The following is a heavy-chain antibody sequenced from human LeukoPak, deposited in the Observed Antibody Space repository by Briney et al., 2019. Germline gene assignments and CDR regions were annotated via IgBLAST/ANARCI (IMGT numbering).Heavy chain of an antibody. J-gene: IGHJ4*02. CDR2: IYPDDSDT. CDR3: ARYKATAGIDS. D-gene: IGHD6-13*01. Sequence: GESLKISCRGSGYTFTTYWIAWVRQMLGKGLELMGIIYPDDSDTRYRPPFQGQVTISADKSISTASLQWSSLKAADSAMYYCARYKATAGIDSWGQGTLVTVSS. V-gene: IGHV5-51*01. CDR1: GYTFTTYW.